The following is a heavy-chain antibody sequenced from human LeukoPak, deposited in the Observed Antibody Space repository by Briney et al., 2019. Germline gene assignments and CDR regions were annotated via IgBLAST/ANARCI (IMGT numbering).Heavy chain of an antibody. CDR2: IKEDGSEN. D-gene: IGHD3-3*01. V-gene: IGHV3-7*01. Sequence: PGGSLRLSCAASGFTFSSYAMSWVRQGPGKGLEWVALIKEDGSENFYVDSVKGRFTISRDNAKNSLFLQMNSLRAEDTAVYYCARDSLSGVLIGPRLDVWGQGTTVTVSS. CDR1: GFTFSSYA. J-gene: IGHJ6*02. CDR3: ARDSLSGVLIGPRLDV.